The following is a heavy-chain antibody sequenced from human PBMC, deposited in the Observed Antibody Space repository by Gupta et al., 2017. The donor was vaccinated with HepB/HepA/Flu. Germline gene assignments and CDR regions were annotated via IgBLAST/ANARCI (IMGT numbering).Heavy chain of an antibody. J-gene: IGHJ4*02. CDR3: ARESRSVNGFDY. Sequence: QVQLQQWGAGLLKPSETLSLTCAVYGGSCSGYYLSWIRQPTGKGLEWIGEINHSGSTNYNPSLKMRVTISVDTSKNQFSRKLSSVTAAYTAVYDCARESRSVNGFDYGGQGTLVTVSS. CDR1: GGSCSGYY. CDR2: INHSGST. D-gene: IGHD4-17*01. V-gene: IGHV4-34*01.